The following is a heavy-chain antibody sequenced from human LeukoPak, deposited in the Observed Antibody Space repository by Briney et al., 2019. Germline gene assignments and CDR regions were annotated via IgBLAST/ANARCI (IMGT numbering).Heavy chain of an antibody. CDR3: VRGVWQITTGYMDV. CDR2: MNPTTGNL. D-gene: IGHD3-16*01. CDR1: GYTFTNFD. Sequence: ASVKVSCKASGYTFTNFDFNWVRQAAGQGLEWMGWMNPTTGNLAYAHNFLGRVTISRDTSTSTAYIELSSLRSDDTAVYYCVRGVWQITTGYMDVWGKGTTVIVSS. V-gene: IGHV1-8*03. J-gene: IGHJ6*03.